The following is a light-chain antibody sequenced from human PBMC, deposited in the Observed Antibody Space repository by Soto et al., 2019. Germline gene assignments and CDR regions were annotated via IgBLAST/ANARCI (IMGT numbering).Light chain of an antibody. J-gene: IGKJ5*01. CDR2: GAS. CDR1: QSVRSN. Sequence: EIVMTQSPATLSVSPGERATLSCSASQSVRSNLAWYQQRPGQAPRLLINGASTRATGIPARFSGSGSGTEFTLTISSLQSEDFAVYYCQQYNNWPSITFGQGTRLEIK. CDR3: QQYNNWPSIT. V-gene: IGKV3-15*01.